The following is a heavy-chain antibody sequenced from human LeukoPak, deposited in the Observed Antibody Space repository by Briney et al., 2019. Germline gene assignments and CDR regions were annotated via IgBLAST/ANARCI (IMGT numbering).Heavy chain of an antibody. V-gene: IGHV3-48*01. CDR2: IGIDSGNT. CDR3: ARDHNYAFDN. CDR1: GFPFIEYS. D-gene: IGHD1-1*01. Sequence: PGGSLRLSCTASGFPFIEYSMNWARQAPGKGLEWISYIGIDSGNTKYADSVRGRFTISTDKAKSSLYLQMNSLRVEDTAVYYCARDHNYAFDNWGQGTLVSVAS. J-gene: IGHJ4*02.